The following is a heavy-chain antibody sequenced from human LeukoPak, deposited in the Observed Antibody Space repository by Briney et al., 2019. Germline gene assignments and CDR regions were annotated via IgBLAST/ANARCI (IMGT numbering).Heavy chain of an antibody. Sequence: GGSLRLSCAASGFTFSSYGMHWVRQAPGKGLEWVAFIRYDGNLHYYANAVKGRFTISRDNSNNTVYLQMNSLRSDDTAIYYCAKDGDFWSGYYTGIDTWGQGTLITVSP. CDR2: IRYDGNLH. CDR1: GFTFSSYG. D-gene: IGHD3-3*01. CDR3: AKDGDFWSGYYTGIDT. J-gene: IGHJ4*02. V-gene: IGHV3-30*02.